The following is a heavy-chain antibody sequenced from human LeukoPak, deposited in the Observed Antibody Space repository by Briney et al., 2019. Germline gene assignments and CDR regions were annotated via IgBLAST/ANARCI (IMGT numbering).Heavy chain of an antibody. Sequence: PGGSLRLSCAASGFTFSSYSINWVRQAPGKGLEWVSSISSSSSYIYYADSVKGRFTISRDNAKNSLYLQMNSLRAEDTAVYYCARDRGNTVLNSRREYYYMDVWGKGTTVTVSS. CDR2: ISSSSSYI. V-gene: IGHV3-21*01. D-gene: IGHD2-8*01. CDR3: ARDRGNTVLNSRREYYYMDV. J-gene: IGHJ6*03. CDR1: GFTFSSYS.